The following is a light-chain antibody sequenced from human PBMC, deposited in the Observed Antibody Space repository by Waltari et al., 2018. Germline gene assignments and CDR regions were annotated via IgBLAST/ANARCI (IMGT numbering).Light chain of an antibody. Sequence: DIVMTQSPDSLAVSLGERATINCKSSQTVLYSPNNKNYLTWYQHKPGQPPKLLISWASIRESGVPDRVTGSGSGTDFTLTISSLQAEDVAVYYCQQYYSTCQFGQGTKVEIK. CDR3: QQYYSTCQ. CDR1: QTVLYSPNNKNY. J-gene: IGKJ1*01. V-gene: IGKV4-1*01. CDR2: WAS.